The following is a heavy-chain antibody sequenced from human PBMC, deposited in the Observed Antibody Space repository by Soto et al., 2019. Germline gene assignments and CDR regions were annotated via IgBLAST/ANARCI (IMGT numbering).Heavy chain of an antibody. CDR1: GFTFSSCA. CDR3: ARDKTDLRFLQWSYYFDY. CDR2: ISYDGSNK. J-gene: IGHJ4*02. D-gene: IGHD3-3*01. V-gene: IGHV3-30-3*01. Sequence: GSLRLCCAASGFTFSSCAMHWVRQAPGKGLEWVALISYDGSNKYYADSVKGRFTISRDNSKNTLYLQMNSLRAEDTAVYYCARDKTDLRFLQWSYYFDYWGQGT.